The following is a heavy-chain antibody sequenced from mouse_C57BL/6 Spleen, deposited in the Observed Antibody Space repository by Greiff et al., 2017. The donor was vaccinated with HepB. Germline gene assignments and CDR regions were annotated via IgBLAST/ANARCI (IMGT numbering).Heavy chain of an antibody. V-gene: IGHV5-9-1*02. J-gene: IGHJ2*01. CDR2: ISSGGDYI. Sequence: EVKVVESGEGLVKPGGSLKLSCAASGFTFSSYAMSWVRQTPEKRLEWVAYISSGGDYIYYADTVKGRFTISRDNARNTLYLQMSSLKSEDTAMYYCTREPNWVNYFDYWGQGTTLTVSS. CDR1: GFTFSSYA. D-gene: IGHD4-1*02. CDR3: TREPNWVNYFDY.